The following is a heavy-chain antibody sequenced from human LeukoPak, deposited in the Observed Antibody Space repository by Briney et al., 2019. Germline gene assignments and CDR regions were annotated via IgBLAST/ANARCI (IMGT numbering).Heavy chain of an antibody. V-gene: IGHV4-38-2*02. J-gene: IGHJ6*02. CDR1: GYSISSGYY. CDR2: IYHSGST. Sequence: SETLSLTCTVSGYSISSGYYWGWVRQPPGKGLEWIGSIYHSGSTYYNPSLKSRVTISVDTSKNQFSLKLSSVTAADTAVYYCARDATAMAPPWDYGMDVWGQGTTVTVSS. D-gene: IGHD5-18*01. CDR3: ARDATAMAPPWDYGMDV.